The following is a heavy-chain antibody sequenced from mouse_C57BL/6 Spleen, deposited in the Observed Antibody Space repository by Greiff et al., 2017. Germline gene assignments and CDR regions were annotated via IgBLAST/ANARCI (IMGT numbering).Heavy chain of an antibody. J-gene: IGHJ2*01. V-gene: IGHV5-16*01. CDR3: ARGPGSSHYFDY. D-gene: IGHD1-1*01. Sequence: EVKLVESEGGLVQPGSSMKLSCTASGFTFSDYYMAWVRQVPEKGLEWVANINYDGSSTYYLDSFKSRFIISRDNAKNILYLQVSSLKSEDTATYYCARGPGSSHYFDYWGQGTTLTVSS. CDR1: GFTFSDYY. CDR2: INYDGSST.